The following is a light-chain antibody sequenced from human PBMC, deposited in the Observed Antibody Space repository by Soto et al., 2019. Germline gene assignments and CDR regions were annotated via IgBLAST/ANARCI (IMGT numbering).Light chain of an antibody. CDR2: HDR. V-gene: IGLV1-40*01. Sequence: QSVLTQPPSVSGAPGQRVTISCSGSSSNIGANYVVHWYQQLPGTAPKLLIYHDRHRPSWVPDRFSASRSGTSASLAIAGLQAEDEADYYCQSYDSSLRSRLFGGGTKLTVL. CDR1: SSNIGANYV. J-gene: IGLJ3*02. CDR3: QSYDSSLRSRL.